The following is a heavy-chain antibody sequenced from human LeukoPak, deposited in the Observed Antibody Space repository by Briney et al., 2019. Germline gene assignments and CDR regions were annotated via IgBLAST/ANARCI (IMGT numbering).Heavy chain of an antibody. V-gene: IGHV3-23*01. CDR1: GFTFSSYA. J-gene: IGHJ4*02. CDR3: AKSELTMIVVLYYFDY. CDR2: ISGSGGST. D-gene: IGHD3-22*01. Sequence: PGGSLRLSCAASGFTFSSYAMSWVRKAPGKRLEWVSAISGSGGSTYYADSVKGRFTISRDNSKNTLYLQMNSLRAEDTAVYYCAKSELTMIVVLYYFDYWGQGTLVTVSS.